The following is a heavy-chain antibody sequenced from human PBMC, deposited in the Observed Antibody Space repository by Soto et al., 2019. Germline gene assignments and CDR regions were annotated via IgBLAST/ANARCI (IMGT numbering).Heavy chain of an antibody. CDR1: GGSISSGGYS. J-gene: IGHJ4*02. CDR2: IYHSGST. Sequence: PSETLSLTCAVSGGSISSGGYSWSWIRQPPGKGLEWIGYIYHSGSTYYNPSLKSRVTISVDRSKNQFSLKLSSVTAADTAVYYCARMRANYYDSSGYSEPGYFDYWGQGTLVTVYS. D-gene: IGHD3-22*01. V-gene: IGHV4-30-2*01. CDR3: ARMRANYYDSSGYSEPGYFDY.